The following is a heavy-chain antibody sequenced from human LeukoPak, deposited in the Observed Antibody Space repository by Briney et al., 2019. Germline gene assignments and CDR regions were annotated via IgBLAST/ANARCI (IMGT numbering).Heavy chain of an antibody. CDR1: GFSFSNYG. J-gene: IGHJ4*02. CDR2: ISSSSGYI. Sequence: GGSLRLSCAASGFSFSNYGMHWVRQAPGKGLEWVSSISSSSGYIYYADSVKGRFTISRDNAKNSLYLQMNSLRAEDTAIYYCARDYGDYYFDYWGQGTLVTVSS. D-gene: IGHD4-17*01. CDR3: ARDYGDYYFDY. V-gene: IGHV3-21*01.